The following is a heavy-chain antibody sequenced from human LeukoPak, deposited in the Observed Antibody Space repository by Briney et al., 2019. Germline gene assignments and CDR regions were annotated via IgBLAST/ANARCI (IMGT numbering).Heavy chain of an antibody. Sequence: ASVKVSCKASGYTFTAYYLHWVRQAPGQGLEWMGIINPSGGSTSYAQKFQGRVTMTRDTSTSTVYMELSSLRSEDTAVYYCARDILNNYDSSGYYGYWGQGTLVTASS. CDR2: INPSGGST. D-gene: IGHD3-22*01. V-gene: IGHV1-46*01. J-gene: IGHJ4*02. CDR3: ARDILNNYDSSGYYGY. CDR1: GYTFTAYY.